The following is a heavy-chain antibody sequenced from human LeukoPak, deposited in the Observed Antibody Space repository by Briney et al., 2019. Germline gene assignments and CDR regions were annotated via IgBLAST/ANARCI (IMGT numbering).Heavy chain of an antibody. V-gene: IGHV4-61*02. Sequence: SETLSLTCTVSGGSINSDDYYWTWIRQPAGKGLEWIGRIHIDGRTNYNPSLKSRLSFSLDASKNVFSLKMTSVTATDTAVYYCVRSFHLPENWFDPWGQGTLVTVSS. CDR1: GGSINSDDYY. CDR2: IHIDGRT. J-gene: IGHJ5*02. D-gene: IGHD2/OR15-2a*01. CDR3: VRSFHLPENWFDP.